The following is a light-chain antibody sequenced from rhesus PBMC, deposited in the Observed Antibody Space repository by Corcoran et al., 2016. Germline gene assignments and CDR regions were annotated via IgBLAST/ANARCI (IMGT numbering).Light chain of an antibody. J-gene: IGKJ4*01. CDR3: QQHDNSPLT. Sequence: DIQMTQSPSSLSASVGDRVTITCRASQGISNWLAWYQQKPGKAPKLLIYRASNLETGVPSRFSGSGSGTDFTLTISSLHPEDIATYYCQQHDNSPLTFGGGTKVEIK. CDR1: QGISNW. CDR2: RAS. V-gene: IGKV1-69*01.